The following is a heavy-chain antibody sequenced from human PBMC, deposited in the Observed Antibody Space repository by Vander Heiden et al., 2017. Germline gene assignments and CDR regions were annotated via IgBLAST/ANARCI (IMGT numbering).Heavy chain of an antibody. Sequence: VQLVASGVVLVQPGRSLTLSCAASGFPFGSYAIHWIRQAPWKELEWLSGISWNSGSIGYADSVKGRFTISRDNAKNSLYLQMNSLRAEDTALYYCAKGSGGCVELLYNFDFWGQGPLVTVSS. CDR2: ISWNSGSI. CDR1: GFPFGSYA. CDR3: AKGSGGCVELLYNFDF. V-gene: IGHV3-9*01. J-gene: IGHJ4*02. D-gene: IGHD3-10*01.